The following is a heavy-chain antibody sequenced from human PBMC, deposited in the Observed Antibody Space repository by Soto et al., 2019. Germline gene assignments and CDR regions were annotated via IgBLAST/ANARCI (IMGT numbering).Heavy chain of an antibody. Sequence: ASVKVSCKASGYTFISYDINWVRQATGQGLEWMGWMNPNSGNTGYAQKFQGRVTMTRSTPIGTAYMELSSLISEDTAVYYCARALRYDSGSGSYLYYFDYWGQGALVTVSS. CDR3: ARALRYDSGSGSYLYYFDY. D-gene: IGHD3-10*01. J-gene: IGHJ4*02. V-gene: IGHV1-8*01. CDR1: GYTFISYD. CDR2: MNPNSGNT.